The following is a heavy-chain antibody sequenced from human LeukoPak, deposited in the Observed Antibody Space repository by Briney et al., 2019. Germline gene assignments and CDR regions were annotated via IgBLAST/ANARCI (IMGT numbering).Heavy chain of an antibody. CDR3: ARLRDYYDSSGYFDY. J-gene: IGHJ4*02. Sequence: GESLKISCKGSGYSFTSYWIGWVRQMPGKSLEWMGIIYPGDSDTRYSPSFQGQVTISADKSISTAYLQWSSLKASDTAMYYCARLRDYYDSSGYFDYWGQGTLVTVSS. V-gene: IGHV5-51*01. CDR2: IYPGDSDT. CDR1: GYSFTSYW. D-gene: IGHD3-22*01.